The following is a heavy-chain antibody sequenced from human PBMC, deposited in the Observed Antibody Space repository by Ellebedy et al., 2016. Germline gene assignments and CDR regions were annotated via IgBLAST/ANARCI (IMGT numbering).Heavy chain of an antibody. J-gene: IGHJ1*01. CDR3: ARCPPESVTKDL. CDR2: MSPKSGKT. V-gene: IGHV1-8*01. CDR1: GYTFSTYD. D-gene: IGHD5/OR15-5a*01. Sequence: ASVKVSXKASGYTFSTYDINWVRQAPGQGLEWMGWMSPKSGKTGLAQKFQDRFTMTRDSSITTAYMDLSSLTSDDTAVYYCARCPPESVTKDLWGQGTLITVSS.